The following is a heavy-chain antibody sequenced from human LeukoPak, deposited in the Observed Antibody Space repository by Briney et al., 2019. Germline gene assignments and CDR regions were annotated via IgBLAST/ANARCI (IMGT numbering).Heavy chain of an antibody. CDR2: ISGSGGST. D-gene: IGHD2-2*01. CDR3: ATYRVVPAAISYYYGVDV. V-gene: IGHV3-23*01. Sequence: PGGSLRLSCAASGFTFSSYAMSWVRQAPGKGLEWVSAISGSGGSTYYADSVKGRFTISRDNSKNTLYLQMNSLRAEDTAVYYCATYRVVPAAISYYYGVDVWGQRTTVTVSS. CDR1: GFTFSSYA. J-gene: IGHJ6*02.